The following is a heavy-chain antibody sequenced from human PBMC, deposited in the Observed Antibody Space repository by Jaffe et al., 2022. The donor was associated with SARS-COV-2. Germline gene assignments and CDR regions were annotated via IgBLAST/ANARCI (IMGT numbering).Heavy chain of an antibody. CDR3: AKASSSWYVGWFDP. V-gene: IGHV3-30*18. CDR1: GFTFSSYG. D-gene: IGHD6-13*01. J-gene: IGHJ5*02. Sequence: QVQLVESGGGVVQPGRSLRLSCAASGFTFSSYGMHWVRQAPGKGLEWVAVISYDGSNKYYADSVKGRFTISRDNSKNTLYLQMNSLRAEDTAVYYCAKASSSWYVGWFDPWGQGTLVTVSS. CDR2: ISYDGSNK.